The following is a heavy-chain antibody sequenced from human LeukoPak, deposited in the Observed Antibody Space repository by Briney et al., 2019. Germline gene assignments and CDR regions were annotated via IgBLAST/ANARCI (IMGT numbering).Heavy chain of an antibody. CDR3: AREDSVAGALADY. CDR1: GFTFSSYS. CDR2: ISSSSSYI. J-gene: IGHJ4*02. V-gene: IGHV3-21*01. D-gene: IGHD6-19*01. Sequence: PGGSRRLSCAASGFTFSSYSMNWVRQAPGKGLEWVSSISSSSSYIYYADSVKGRFTISRDNAKNSLYLQMNSLRAEDTAVYYCAREDSVAGALADYWGQGTLVTVSS.